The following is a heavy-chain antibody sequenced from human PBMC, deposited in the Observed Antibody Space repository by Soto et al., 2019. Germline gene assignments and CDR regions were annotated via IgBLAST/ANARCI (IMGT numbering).Heavy chain of an antibody. J-gene: IGHJ4*02. CDR2: VIPIFDVT. V-gene: IGHV1-69*02. CDR3: ARDRDNSNWPNFDY. CDR1: GYTFTGYT. Sequence: SVKVSCKASGYTFTGYTISWVRQAPGQGLEWMGRVIPIFDVTSYAQRFQGRVTITADKSTTTAYMELSSLRSEDTAVYYCARDRDNSNWPNFDYWGQGTLVTVSS. D-gene: IGHD6-13*01.